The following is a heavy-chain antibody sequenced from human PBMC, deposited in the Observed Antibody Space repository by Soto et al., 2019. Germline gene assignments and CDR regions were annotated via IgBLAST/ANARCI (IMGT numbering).Heavy chain of an antibody. V-gene: IGHV4-39*01. J-gene: IGHJ4*02. CDR1: GSSISSSGYY. D-gene: IGHD3-10*01. CDR3: ARLPSRHRVDY. CDR2: LYYNVGT. Sequence: SETLSLTCTVSGSSISSSGYYWGWIRQPPGRGLEWIGSLYYNVGTYYNPSLKSRVTISADTSANQFSLMVNSVTAADTAIYYCARLPSRHRVDYWGQGTLVTVSS.